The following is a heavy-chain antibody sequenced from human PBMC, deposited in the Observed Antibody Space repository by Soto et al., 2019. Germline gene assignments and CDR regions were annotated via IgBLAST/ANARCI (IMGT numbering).Heavy chain of an antibody. Sequence: QVQLVQSGAEVKKPGASVKVSCKASGYTFTSYYMHWVRQAPGQGLEWMGIINPSGGSTSYAQKFQGRVTMTRATSTSTVYMELSSLRSEETAVYSCASSSPGSRTLMDIWGQGTMVTVSS. CDR1: GYTFTSYY. CDR3: ASSSPGSRTLMDI. D-gene: IGHD6-13*01. V-gene: IGHV1-46*03. J-gene: IGHJ3*02. CDR2: INPSGGST.